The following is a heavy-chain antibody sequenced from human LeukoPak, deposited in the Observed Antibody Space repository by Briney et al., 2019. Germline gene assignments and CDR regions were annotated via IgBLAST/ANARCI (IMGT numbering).Heavy chain of an antibody. D-gene: IGHD6-13*01. CDR2: ISYDGRDI. J-gene: IGHJ4*02. CDR1: GFRFSNYG. Sequence: GRSLRLSCAASGFRFSNYGLHWVRQAPGEGLEWVSLISYDGRDIQYADSVKGRFTISRDNSKNTLYLQMNSLRAEDTAVYYCARDSKLLAGTGGSFDYWGQGTLVTVSS. V-gene: IGHV3-30*04. CDR3: ARDSKLLAGTGGSFDY.